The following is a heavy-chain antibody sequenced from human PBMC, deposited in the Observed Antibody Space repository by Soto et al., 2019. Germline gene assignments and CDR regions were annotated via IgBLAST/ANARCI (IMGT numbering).Heavy chain of an antibody. V-gene: IGHV1-18*01. J-gene: IGHJ5*02. CDR1: GYTFFTYD. D-gene: IGHD5-12*01. CDR3: ARHHGPTTSENWFDP. Sequence: ASVKVSCKASGYTFFTYDISWVRQAPGQGLEWMGSISTYSGDTKYAQKFQGRVTMTTDTSTTTAYLELRSLRSDDTAVYYCARHHGPTTSENWFDPWGQGTLVTVSS. CDR2: ISTYSGDT.